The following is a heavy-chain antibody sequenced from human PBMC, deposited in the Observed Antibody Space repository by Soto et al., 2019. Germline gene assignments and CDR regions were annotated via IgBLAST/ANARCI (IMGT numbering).Heavy chain of an antibody. V-gene: IGHV5-51*01. J-gene: IGHJ6*03. Sequence: GESLKISCKGSGYSFTSYWIGWVRQMPGKGLEWMGIIYPGDSDTRYSPSFQGQVTISADKSISTAYLQWSSLKASDTAMYYCARHSRGDGYNYYYYMDVWGKGTTVTVSS. CDR3: ARHSRGDGYNYYYYMDV. CDR1: GYSFTSYW. CDR2: IYPGDSDT. D-gene: IGHD5-12*01.